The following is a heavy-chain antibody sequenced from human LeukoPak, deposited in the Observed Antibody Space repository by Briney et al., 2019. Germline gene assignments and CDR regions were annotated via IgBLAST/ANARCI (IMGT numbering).Heavy chain of an antibody. V-gene: IGHV3-21*01. CDR3: AGDNSGYCSGGSCYSFDY. D-gene: IGHD2-15*01. Sequence: PGGSLRLSCAASGFTFSSYSMNWVRQAPGKGLEWVSSISSSSSYIYYADSVKGRFTISRDNAKNSLYLQMNSLRAEDTAVYYCAGDNSGYCSGGSCYSFDYWGQGTLVTVSS. J-gene: IGHJ4*02. CDR1: GFTFSSYS. CDR2: ISSSSSYI.